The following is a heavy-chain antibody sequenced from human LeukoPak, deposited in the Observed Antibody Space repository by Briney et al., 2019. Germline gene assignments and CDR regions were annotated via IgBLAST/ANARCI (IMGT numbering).Heavy chain of an antibody. CDR1: GGSISSYY. CDR2: IYTSGST. V-gene: IGHV4-4*07. D-gene: IGHD5-24*01. J-gene: IGHJ3*02. Sequence: SETLSLTCTVSGGSISSYYWSWIRQPAGKGLEWIGRIYTSGSTNYNPSLKSRVTISVDTSKNQFSLKLSSVTAADTAVYYCARGGRWLQFGAFDIWGQGTMVTVSS. CDR3: ARGGRWLQFGAFDI.